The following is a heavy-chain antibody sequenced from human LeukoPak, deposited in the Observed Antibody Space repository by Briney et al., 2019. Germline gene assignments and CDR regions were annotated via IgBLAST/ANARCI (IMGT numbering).Heavy chain of an antibody. CDR2: VSGADGTT. Sequence: GGSLRLSCAASGFTFSAYGMSWVRQSPRKGLEWVSGVSGADGTTYYADSVKGRFTISRDNAKNSLYLQMNSLRAEDTAVYYCARSLTYYYDSSGYYYWGIPNWFDPWGQGTLVTVSS. CDR3: ARSLTYYYDSSGYYYWGIPNWFDP. V-gene: IGHV3-48*04. J-gene: IGHJ5*02. D-gene: IGHD3-22*01. CDR1: GFTFSAYG.